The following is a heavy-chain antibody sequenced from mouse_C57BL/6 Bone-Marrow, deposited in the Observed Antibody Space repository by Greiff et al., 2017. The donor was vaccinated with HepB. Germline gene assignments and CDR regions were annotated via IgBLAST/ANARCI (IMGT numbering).Heavy chain of an antibody. Sequence: EVQLQESGGDLVKPGGSLKLSCAASGFTFSSYGMSWVRQTPDKRLEWVATISSGGSYTYYPDSVKGRFTISRDNAKNTLYLQMSSLKSEDTAMYYCATRYDYDFAYWGQGTLVTVSA. D-gene: IGHD2-4*01. CDR2: ISSGGSYT. J-gene: IGHJ3*01. CDR3: ATRYDYDFAY. CDR1: GFTFSSYG. V-gene: IGHV5-6*01.